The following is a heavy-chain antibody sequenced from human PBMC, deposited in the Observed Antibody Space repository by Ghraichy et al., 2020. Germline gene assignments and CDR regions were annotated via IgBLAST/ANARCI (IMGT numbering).Heavy chain of an antibody. CDR2: IYSSGDT. CDR1: GFTVSSSY. D-gene: IGHD3-10*01. V-gene: IGHV3-53*01. CDR3: ARGPITDGWGYFDY. Sequence: GESLNISCAASGFTVSSSYMSWVRQAPGKGLEWVSIIYSSGDTSYADSVKGRFTISRDNSKNTLYVQMNNLRAEDTAVYYCARGPITDGWGYFDYWGQGALVTVSS. J-gene: IGHJ4*02.